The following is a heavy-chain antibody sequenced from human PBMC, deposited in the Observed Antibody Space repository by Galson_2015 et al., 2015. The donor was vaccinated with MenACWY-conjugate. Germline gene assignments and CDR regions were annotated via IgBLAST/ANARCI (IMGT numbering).Heavy chain of an antibody. J-gene: IGHJ6*03. CDR3: AKDWSVPYSTISYYFYMDV. CDR1: GLTFGGFG. V-gene: IGHV3-30*18. Sequence: SLRLSCAASGLTFGGFGMHWVRQAPGKGLEWMAVISYDGSNESYADSVKGRFTISRDNSKNTLYLQMNSLRADDTAVYYCAKDWSVPYSTISYYFYMDVWGKGTTVTVSS. D-gene: IGHD6-13*01. CDR2: ISYDGSNE.